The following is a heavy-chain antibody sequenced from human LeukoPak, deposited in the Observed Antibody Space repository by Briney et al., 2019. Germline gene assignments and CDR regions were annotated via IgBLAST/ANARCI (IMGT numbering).Heavy chain of an antibody. Sequence: SETLSLTCTVSGGSISNYYWSWIRQPPGKGLEWIGYIYYSGSTNYNPSLKSRVTISVDTSKNQFSLKLSSVTAADTAVYYCARQFGSSWSFDYWGQGTLVTVSS. CDR1: GGSISNYY. D-gene: IGHD6-13*01. CDR3: ARQFGSSWSFDY. CDR2: IYYSGST. V-gene: IGHV4-59*08. J-gene: IGHJ4*02.